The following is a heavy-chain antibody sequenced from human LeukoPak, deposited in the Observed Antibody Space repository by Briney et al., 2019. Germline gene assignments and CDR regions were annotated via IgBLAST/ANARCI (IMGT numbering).Heavy chain of an antibody. CDR3: ARATWAQLDY. V-gene: IGHV4-34*01. CDR1: GGSFSGYY. J-gene: IGHJ4*02. D-gene: IGHD7-27*01. CDR2: INHSGRT. Sequence: PSHTLSLTCAVYGGSFSGYYWSSIRQPPGKGLEWMGEINHSGRTNYNPSLKSPVTISIDTSKNQFSLKLSSVTAADTAVYYCARATWAQLDYWGQGTLVTVSS.